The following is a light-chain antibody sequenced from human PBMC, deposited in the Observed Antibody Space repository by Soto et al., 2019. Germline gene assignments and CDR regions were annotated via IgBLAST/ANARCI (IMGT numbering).Light chain of an antibody. V-gene: IGKV3-11*01. CDR1: QSVSSY. Sequence: EMVLTQSPATLSLSPGERATLSCRASQSVSSYLAWYQQKAGQAPRLLIYDASNRATGIPARFSGSGSGTDFTLTISSLEPEDFAVYFCQHRSNWPLNFGQGTRLEIK. J-gene: IGKJ5*01. CDR2: DAS. CDR3: QHRSNWPLN.